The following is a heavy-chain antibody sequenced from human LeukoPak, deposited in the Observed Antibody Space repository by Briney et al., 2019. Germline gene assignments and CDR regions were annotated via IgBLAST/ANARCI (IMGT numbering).Heavy chain of an antibody. CDR3: AKRGYYYGSGNYPFFDY. J-gene: IGHJ4*02. Sequence: GGSLRLSCAASGFTFDNYAMQWVRQAPGKGLEWVSTVTGTGTSTYYADSVKGRFTISRDNSKNTLYLQMNSLRAEDTAVYYCAKRGYYYGSGNYPFFDYWGQGTLVTVSS. CDR1: GFTFDNYA. CDR2: VTGTGTST. V-gene: IGHV3-23*01. D-gene: IGHD3-10*01.